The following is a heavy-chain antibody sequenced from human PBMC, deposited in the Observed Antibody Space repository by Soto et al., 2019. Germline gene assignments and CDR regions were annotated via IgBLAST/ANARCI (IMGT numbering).Heavy chain of an antibody. D-gene: IGHD3-3*01. V-gene: IGHV1-46*01. J-gene: IGHJ6*02. CDR2: INPSGGST. CDR3: ARNHDFWIGVGGGMDV. Sequence: ASVKVSCKASGYTFTSYYMHWVRQAPGQGLEWMGIINPSGGSTSYAQKFQGRVTMTRDTSTTTAYLELRSLTTDDTALYFCARNHDFWIGVGGGMDVWGQGTTVTVSS. CDR1: GYTFTSYY.